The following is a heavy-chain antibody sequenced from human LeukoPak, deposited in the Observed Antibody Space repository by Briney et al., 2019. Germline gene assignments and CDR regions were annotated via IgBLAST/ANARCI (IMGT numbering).Heavy chain of an antibody. CDR2: ISAYNGNT. V-gene: IGHV1-18*01. J-gene: IGHJ6*03. Sequence: ASVKVSCKASGYTFTSYGISWVRQAPGQGLEWMGWISAYNGNTNYAQKLQGRVTMTTDTSTSTAYMELRSLRSDDTAVHYCARVIAVAGTYYYYYYMDVWGKGTTVTVSS. CDR1: GYTFTSYG. CDR3: ARVIAVAGTYYYYYYMDV. D-gene: IGHD6-19*01.